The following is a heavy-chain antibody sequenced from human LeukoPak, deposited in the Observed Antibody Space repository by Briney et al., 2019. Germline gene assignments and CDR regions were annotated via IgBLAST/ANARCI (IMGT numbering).Heavy chain of an antibody. CDR2: ISRDSTTM. Sequence: PGGSLRLSCAASLFSFSDFSMAWIRQAPGKGLEWVSYISRDSTTMYSADSVKGQFTISRDNGKNSLYLQMNSLRAEDTAVYYCARDYGGAAAADWGQGTLVTVSS. CDR1: LFSFSDFS. J-gene: IGHJ4*02. CDR3: ARDYGGAAAAD. V-gene: IGHV3-11*01. D-gene: IGHD6-13*01.